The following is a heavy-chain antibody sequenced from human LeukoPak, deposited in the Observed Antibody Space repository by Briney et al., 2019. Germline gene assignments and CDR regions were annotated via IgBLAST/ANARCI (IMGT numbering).Heavy chain of an antibody. CDR2: ISSSGSLT. D-gene: IGHD2-2*01. Sequence: GGTLRLSCAASGFTFSSYSMNWVRQAPGKGLEWVSSISSSGSLTYYADSVKGRFTISRDNAKNSLYLQMNSLRAEDTAVYYCARVFYELLSTGHMDVWGKGTTVTVSS. CDR1: GFTFSSYS. V-gene: IGHV3-21*06. CDR3: ARVFYELLSTGHMDV. J-gene: IGHJ6*03.